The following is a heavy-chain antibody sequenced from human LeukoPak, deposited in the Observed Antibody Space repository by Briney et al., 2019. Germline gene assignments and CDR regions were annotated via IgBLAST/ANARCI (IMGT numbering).Heavy chain of an antibody. CDR2: IYTSGST. Sequence: SETLSLTCTVSGGSISSGSYYWSWIRQPAGKGLEWIGRIYTSGSTNYNPSLKSRVTMSVDTSKNQFSLKLSSVTAADTAVYYCAREYCSGGSCYSRAAYFQHWGQGTLVTVSS. J-gene: IGHJ1*01. CDR3: AREYCSGGSCYSRAAYFQH. CDR1: GGSISSGSYY. D-gene: IGHD2-15*01. V-gene: IGHV4-61*02.